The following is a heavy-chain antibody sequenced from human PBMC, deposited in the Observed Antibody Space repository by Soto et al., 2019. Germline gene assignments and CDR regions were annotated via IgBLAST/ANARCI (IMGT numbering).Heavy chain of an antibody. CDR2: IIPILGIA. V-gene: IGHV1-69*02. CDR1: GGTFSSYT. D-gene: IGHD7-27*01. J-gene: IGHJ4*02. Sequence: QVQLVQSGAEVKKPGSSVKVSCKASGGTFSSYTISWVRQAPGQGLEWMGRIIPILGIANYAQKFQGRVTITADKTTSTAYMELSSLRSEDTDVYYCARSLGRAGADFDCWGQGTLVTVSS. CDR3: ARSLGRAGADFDC.